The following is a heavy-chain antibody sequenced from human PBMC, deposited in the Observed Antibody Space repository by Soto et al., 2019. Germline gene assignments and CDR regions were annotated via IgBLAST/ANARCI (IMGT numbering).Heavy chain of an antibody. CDR2: IIPVFGTA. V-gene: IGHV1-69*12. CDR3: ASIRANTYCYGMDG. CDR1: GGTFSSYA. Sequence: QVQLVQSGAEVKKPGSSVKVSCKASGGTFSSYAISWVRQAPGQGLEWMGGIIPVFGTADYAQKFQGRVTITADESRSTAYMELSSLRSEDTAVYYCASIRANTYCYGMDGWGQGTTVTVSS. D-gene: IGHD3-10*01. J-gene: IGHJ6*02.